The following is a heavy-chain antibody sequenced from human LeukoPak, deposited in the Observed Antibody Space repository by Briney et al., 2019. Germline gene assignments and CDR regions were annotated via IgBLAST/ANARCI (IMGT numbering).Heavy chain of an antibody. CDR3: ARGGTGYSTQTWLNFDY. J-gene: IGHJ4*02. D-gene: IGHD3/OR15-3a*01. CDR2: IYYIGGT. Sequence: SETLSLTCTVAGDSIRSYYWSWIRQPPGKGLEWIGNIYYIGGTNYNPSLKSRATMSIDTSKNQFSLKLSSVTAADTAVCYCARGGTGYSTQTWLNFDYWGQGTLVTVSS. V-gene: IGHV4-59*01. CDR1: GDSIRSYY.